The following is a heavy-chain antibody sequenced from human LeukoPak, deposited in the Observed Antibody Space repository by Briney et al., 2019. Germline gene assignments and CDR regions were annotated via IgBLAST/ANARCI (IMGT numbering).Heavy chain of an antibody. CDR3: AKSYRYYYYYMDV. Sequence: GGSLRLSCAASGFTFSSYSMNWVRQAPGKGLEWVSYISSSSSTIYYADSVKGRFTISRDNAKNSLYLQMNSLRAEDTAMYYCAKSYRYYYYYMDVWGKGTTVTVSS. CDR1: GFTFSSYS. CDR2: ISSSSSTI. J-gene: IGHJ6*03. V-gene: IGHV3-48*01. D-gene: IGHD1-26*01.